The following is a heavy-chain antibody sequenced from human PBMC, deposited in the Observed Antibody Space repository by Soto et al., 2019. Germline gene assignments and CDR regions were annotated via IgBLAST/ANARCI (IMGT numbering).Heavy chain of an antibody. J-gene: IGHJ5*02. CDR3: VKDFAFYSSSGFNWFDP. Sequence: GGSLRLSCSASGFTFSSYAMHWARQAPGKGLEYVSAISSNGGSTYYADSVKGRFTISRDNSKNTLYLQMSSLRAEDTAVYYCVKDFAFYSSSGFNWFDPWGQGTLVTVSS. D-gene: IGHD6-13*01. V-gene: IGHV3-64D*06. CDR2: ISSNGGST. CDR1: GFTFSSYA.